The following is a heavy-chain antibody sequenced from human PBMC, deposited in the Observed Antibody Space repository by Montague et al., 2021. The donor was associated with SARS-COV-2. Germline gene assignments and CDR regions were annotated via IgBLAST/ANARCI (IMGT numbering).Heavy chain of an antibody. CDR1: GGSIGAYY. CDR2: IDNSEST. J-gene: IGHJ3*02. CDR3: ARHGGNDAFDI. D-gene: IGHD4-23*01. Sequence: SETLSLTCTASGGSIGAYYWSWIRQPPGKGLEWIGYIDNSESTNHNPSLESRVTMLVDTSKNQFSLKLNSVTAADTAVYYCARHGGNDAFDIWGRGTMVTVSS. V-gene: IGHV4-59*01.